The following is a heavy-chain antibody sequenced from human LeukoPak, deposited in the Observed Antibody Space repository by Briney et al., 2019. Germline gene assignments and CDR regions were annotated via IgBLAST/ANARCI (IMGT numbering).Heavy chain of an antibody. Sequence: GGSLRLSCAASGFTFSSYSMNWVRQAPGKGLEWASSISSSSSYIYYADSVKGRFTISRDNAKNSLYLQMNSLRAEDTAVYYCASPPSYYYDSSGYSDAFDIWGQGTMVTVSS. D-gene: IGHD3-22*01. CDR3: ASPPSYYYDSSGYSDAFDI. CDR2: ISSSSSYI. V-gene: IGHV3-21*01. CDR1: GFTFSSYS. J-gene: IGHJ3*02.